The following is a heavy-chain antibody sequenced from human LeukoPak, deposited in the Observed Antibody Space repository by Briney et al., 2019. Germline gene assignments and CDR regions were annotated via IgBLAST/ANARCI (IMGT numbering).Heavy chain of an antibody. CDR3: ARHRQWFGPYYMDV. CDR2: IYYSGST. Sequence: NPSETLSLTCTVSGGSTSSSSYYSGWIRQPPGKGLEWIVSIYYSGSTYYNPSLKGRFTISVDTSKNQFSLKLSSVTAADTAVYYCARHRQWFGPYYMDVWGKGTTVTVSS. V-gene: IGHV4-39*01. CDR1: GGSTSSSSYY. J-gene: IGHJ6*03. D-gene: IGHD3-22*01.